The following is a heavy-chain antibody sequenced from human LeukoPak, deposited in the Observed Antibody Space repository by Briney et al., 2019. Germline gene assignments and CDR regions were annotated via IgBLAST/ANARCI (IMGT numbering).Heavy chain of an antibody. D-gene: IGHD3-22*01. Sequence: ASVKVSCKASGYTFVNFGLIWVRQAPGQGLEWMGWISPENGDTNYAQTFQDRVTMTTDTSTNTAYMELSRLRSDDTAVYYCARLIVVGDFDYWGQGTLVTVSS. CDR2: ISPENGDT. V-gene: IGHV1-18*01. CDR3: ARLIVVGDFDY. J-gene: IGHJ4*02. CDR1: GYTFVNFG.